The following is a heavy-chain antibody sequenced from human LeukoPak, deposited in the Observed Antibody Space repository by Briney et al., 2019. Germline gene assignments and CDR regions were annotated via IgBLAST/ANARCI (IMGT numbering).Heavy chain of an antibody. CDR3: ARDNDGGHSLDAFDI. D-gene: IGHD4-23*01. Sequence: GGSLRLSCAASGFTVSSNCMNWVRQAPGKGLEWVSSISSSSNYIYYADSMKGRFTISRDNAKNSLYLQMNSLRAEDTAVYYCARDNDGGHSLDAFDIWGQGTMVTVSS. CDR2: ISSSSNYI. CDR1: GFTVSSNC. V-gene: IGHV3-21*01. J-gene: IGHJ3*02.